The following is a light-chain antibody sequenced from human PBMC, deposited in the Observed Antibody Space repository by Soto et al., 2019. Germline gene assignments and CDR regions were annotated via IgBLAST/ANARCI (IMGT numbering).Light chain of an antibody. CDR2: GAS. V-gene: IGKV3-20*01. CDR3: HQYDTSPLT. CDR1: QSVSSSY. Sequence: EIVLTQSPGTLSLSPGERATLSCRASQSVSSSYLAWYQQKPGQAPRLLIYGASSRATGIPDRFSGSGSGTHFTLTISRLEPEDFAVYYCHQYDTSPLTFGGGTKVEI. J-gene: IGKJ4*01.